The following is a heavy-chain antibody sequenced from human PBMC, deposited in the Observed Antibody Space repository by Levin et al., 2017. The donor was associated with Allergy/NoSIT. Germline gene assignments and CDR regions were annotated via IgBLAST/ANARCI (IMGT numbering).Heavy chain of an antibody. CDR3: ARGTHSSSWFGDY. D-gene: IGHD6-13*01. Sequence: GESLKISCAASGFTFSSYSMNWVRQAPGKGLEWVSSISSSSSYIYYADSVKGRFTISRDNAKNSLYLQMNSLRAEDTAVYYCARGTHSSSWFGDYWGQGTLVTVSS. CDR2: ISSSSSYI. J-gene: IGHJ4*02. CDR1: GFTFSSYS. V-gene: IGHV3-21*01.